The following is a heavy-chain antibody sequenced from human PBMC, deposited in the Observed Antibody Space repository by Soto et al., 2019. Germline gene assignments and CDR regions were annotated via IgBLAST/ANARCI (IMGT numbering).Heavy chain of an antibody. Sequence: QVQLVESGGGVVQPGRSLRLSCVASGFTFSSYTMQRVRQAPGRGLEWVAVISNDGSKTHFADSVKGRFSISRDNSKNTLHLQMDSLRAEDTAVYHCAKDHPFQPGDLGAAFDYWGQGTRVTVSS. CDR1: GFTFSSYT. D-gene: IGHD7-27*01. CDR2: ISNDGSKT. V-gene: IGHV3-30-3*02. CDR3: AKDHPFQPGDLGAAFDY. J-gene: IGHJ4*02.